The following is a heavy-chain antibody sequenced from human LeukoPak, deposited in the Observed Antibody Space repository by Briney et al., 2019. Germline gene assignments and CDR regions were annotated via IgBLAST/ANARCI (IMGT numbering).Heavy chain of an antibody. Sequence: SETLSLTCTVSGGSISSYYWSWIRQPAAKGLELIGRIYTSGSTNYNPSLKSRVTMSVDTSKNQFSLELSSVTAADTAVYYCEAIDSGYDYYFDYWGQGTLVTVSS. V-gene: IGHV4-4*07. J-gene: IGHJ4*02. CDR2: IYTSGST. CDR1: GGSISSYY. CDR3: EAIDSGYDYYFDY. D-gene: IGHD5-12*01.